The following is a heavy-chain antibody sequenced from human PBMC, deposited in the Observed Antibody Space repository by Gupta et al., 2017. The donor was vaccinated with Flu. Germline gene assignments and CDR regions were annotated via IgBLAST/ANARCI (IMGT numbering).Heavy chain of an antibody. J-gene: IGHJ5*02. Sequence: ISRYYWNWIRQAPGKGLEWIGHVSYSASAHYNSFLGSRVTISLDTSKNQFSLRLDSVTAADTAVYYCARRKEMGSPTYGDNSWLDPWGQGTLVAVSS. CDR1: ISRYY. V-gene: IGHV4-59*01. CDR2: VSYSASA. CDR3: ARRKEMGSPTYGDNSWLDP. D-gene: IGHD1-26*01.